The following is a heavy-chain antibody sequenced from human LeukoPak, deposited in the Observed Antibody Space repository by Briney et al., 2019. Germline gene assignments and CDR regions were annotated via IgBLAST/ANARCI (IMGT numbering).Heavy chain of an antibody. V-gene: IGHV3-43*02. J-gene: IGHJ6*02. CDR1: GFTFDDYA. CDR3: ARDRVATVYYYYYGMDV. D-gene: IGHD5-12*01. CDR2: ISGDGGST. Sequence: GGSLRLSCAASGFTFDDYAMHWVRQAPGKGLEWVSLISGDGGSTYYADSVKGRFTISRDNAKNSLYLQMNSLRAEDTAVYYCARDRVATVYYYYYGMDVWGQGTTVTVSS.